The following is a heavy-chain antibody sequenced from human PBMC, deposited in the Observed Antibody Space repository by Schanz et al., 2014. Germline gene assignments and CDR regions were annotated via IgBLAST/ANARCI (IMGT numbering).Heavy chain of an antibody. J-gene: IGHJ4*02. CDR1: GFTVSSDH. CDR3: AKLSSSGRLAGYFDY. Sequence: VQLVESGGGFVQPGGSLGLSCVVSGFTVSSDHMSWVRQAPGKGLEWVAVMSYDGRNKYYADSVKGRFTISRDYSKNTLYLQMSSLRAEDTAIYYCAKLSSSGRLAGYFDYWGQGALVTVSS. V-gene: IGHV3-30-3*02. D-gene: IGHD6-19*01. CDR2: MSYDGRNK.